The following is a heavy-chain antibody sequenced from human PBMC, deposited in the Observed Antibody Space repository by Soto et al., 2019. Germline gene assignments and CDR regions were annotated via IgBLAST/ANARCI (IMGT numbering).Heavy chain of an antibody. CDR3: ATRYSYGYCNY. D-gene: IGHD5-18*01. J-gene: IGHJ4*02. CDR1: GGTFSSYA. V-gene: IGHV1-69*13. CDR2: IIPIFGTA. Sequence: SVKVSCKASGGTFSSYAISWVRQAPGQGLEWMGGIIPIFGTANYAQKFQGRVTITADESTSTAYMELSSLRSEDTAVYYCATRYSYGYCNYWGQGTVGTSPQ.